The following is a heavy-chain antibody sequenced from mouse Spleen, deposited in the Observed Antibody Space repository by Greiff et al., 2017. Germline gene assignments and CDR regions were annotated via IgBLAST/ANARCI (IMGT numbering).Heavy chain of an antibody. D-gene: IGHD1-1*01. Sequence: VQLQQSGAELVKPGASVKMSCKASGYTFTSYWITWVKQRPGQGLEWIGDIYPGSGSTNYNEKFKSKATLTVDTSSSTAYMQLSSLTSEDSAVYYCARVGSSYSYYYAMDYWGQGTSVTVSS. CDR2: IYPGSGST. CDR3: ARVGSSYSYYYAMDY. J-gene: IGHJ4*01. V-gene: IGHV1-55*01. CDR1: GYTFTSYW.